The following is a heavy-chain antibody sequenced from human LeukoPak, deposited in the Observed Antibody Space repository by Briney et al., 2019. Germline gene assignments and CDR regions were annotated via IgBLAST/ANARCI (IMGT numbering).Heavy chain of an antibody. J-gene: IGHJ3*02. D-gene: IGHD2-15*01. V-gene: IGHV3-48*03. CDR1: GFTFSSYE. CDR3: ARALRLGYCSGGSCYSDAFDI. CDR2: ISSSGSTI. Sequence: PGGSLRLSCAASGFTFSSYEMNWVRQAPGKGLEWVSYISSSGSTIYYADSVKGRFTISRDNAKNPLYLQMNSLRAEDTAVYYCARALRLGYCSGGSCYSDAFDIWGQGTMVTVSS.